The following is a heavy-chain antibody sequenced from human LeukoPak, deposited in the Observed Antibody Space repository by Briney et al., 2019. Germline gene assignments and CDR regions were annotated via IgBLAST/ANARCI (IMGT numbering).Heavy chain of an antibody. D-gene: IGHD6-13*01. J-gene: IGHJ6*03. V-gene: IGHV4-34*01. CDR2: INHSGST. CDR1: GGSFSGYY. Sequence: PSETLSLTCAVYGGSFSGYYWSWIRQPPGKGLEWIGEINHSGSTNYNPSLKSRVTISVDTSKNQFSLKLSSVTAADTAVYYCARFIAAAKRYYYYYMDVWGKGTTVTISS. CDR3: ARFIAAAKRYYYYYMDV.